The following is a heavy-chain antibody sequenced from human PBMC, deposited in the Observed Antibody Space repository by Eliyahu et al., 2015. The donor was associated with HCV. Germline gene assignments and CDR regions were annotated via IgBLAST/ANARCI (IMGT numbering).Heavy chain of an antibody. CDR1: GFTFSSHS. CDR3: ARDLSGAFDV. J-gene: IGHJ3*01. D-gene: IGHD1-14*01. Sequence: EVQLVESGGGLVKPGGSLKLSCAVSGFTFSSHSMNWVRQAPGKGLEWVSFITASSNYIDYADSLKGRFIISRDNAKNSLYLQMNSLRAEDTAMYYCARDLSGAFDVWGQGTMVTVSS. V-gene: IGHV3-21*02. CDR2: ITASSNYI.